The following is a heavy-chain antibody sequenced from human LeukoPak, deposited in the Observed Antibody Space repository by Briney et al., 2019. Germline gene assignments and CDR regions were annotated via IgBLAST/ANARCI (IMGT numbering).Heavy chain of an antibody. D-gene: IGHD2-15*01. CDR1: GYTFTSYS. CDR2: ISAYNGNT. V-gene: IGHV1-18*01. Sequence: ASVKVSCKASGYTFTSYSISWVRQAPGQGLEWMGWISAYNGNTIYAQKVMGRVTMTTDTSTSTAYMELRSLKSDDTAVYYCARASYCSGGSCYSDYWGQGTLVTVSS. J-gene: IGHJ4*02. CDR3: ARASYCSGGSCYSDY.